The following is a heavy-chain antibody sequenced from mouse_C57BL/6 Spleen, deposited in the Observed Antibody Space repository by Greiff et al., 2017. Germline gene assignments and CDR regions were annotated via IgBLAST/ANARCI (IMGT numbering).Heavy chain of an antibody. D-gene: IGHD2-4*01. J-gene: IGHJ1*03. CDR2: ISSGSSTI. CDR3: AAMITTVYWYFDV. V-gene: IGHV5-17*01. CDR1: GFTFSDYG. Sequence: EVMLVESGGGLVKPGGSLKLSCAASGFTFSDYGMHWVRQAPEKGLEWVAYISSGSSTIYYADTVKGRFTISRDNAKNTLFLQMTSLRSEDTAMYYCAAMITTVYWYFDVWGTGTTVTVSS.